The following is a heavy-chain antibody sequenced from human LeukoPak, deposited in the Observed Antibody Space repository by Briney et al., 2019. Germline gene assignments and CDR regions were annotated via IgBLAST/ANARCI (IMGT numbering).Heavy chain of an antibody. Sequence: SVKVSCKASGGTSSSYAISWVRQAPGQGLEWMGGIIPIFGTANYAQKFQGRVTITADESTSTAYMELSSLRSEDTAVYYCARDWDSEVFWFDPWGQGTLVTVSS. CDR2: IIPIFGTA. V-gene: IGHV1-69*13. CDR3: ARDWDSEVFWFDP. D-gene: IGHD1-14*01. J-gene: IGHJ5*02. CDR1: GGTSSSYA.